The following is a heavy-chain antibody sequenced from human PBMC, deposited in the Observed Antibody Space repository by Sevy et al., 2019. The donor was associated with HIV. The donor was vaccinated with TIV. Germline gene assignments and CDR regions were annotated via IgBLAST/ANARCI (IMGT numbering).Heavy chain of an antibody. J-gene: IGHJ1*01. CDR3: ARAPSGSQGPGQYFHH. Sequence: ASVKVSCKASGYTFTNYHITWVRQAPGQGLEWMGWITPNNANTNYAQRLRGRVTMTTDTSTSTAYMELRSLRSDDTAVYYCARAPSGSQGPGQYFHHWGQGTLVTVSS. V-gene: IGHV1-18*01. CDR1: GYTFTNYH. CDR2: ITPNNANT. D-gene: IGHD1-26*01.